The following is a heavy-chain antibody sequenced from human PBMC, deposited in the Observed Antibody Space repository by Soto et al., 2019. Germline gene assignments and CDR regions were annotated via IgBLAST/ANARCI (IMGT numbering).Heavy chain of an antibody. Sequence: QVQLVQSGPEVKEPGASVKISCKASGYTFTNFYIHWVRQAPGQGLEWMGIVHPNGGSTNYAQNLKGRITISRDTSTSTVYMDLSSLSSEYTAVYYCARGLASGDYWGQGTLVTVSS. CDR2: VHPNGGST. D-gene: IGHD6-6*01. CDR1: GYTFTNFY. CDR3: ARGLASGDY. V-gene: IGHV1-46*03. J-gene: IGHJ4*02.